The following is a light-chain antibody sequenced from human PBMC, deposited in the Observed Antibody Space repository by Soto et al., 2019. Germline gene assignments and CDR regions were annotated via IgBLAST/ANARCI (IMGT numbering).Light chain of an antibody. CDR3: QQRSIRIT. CDR2: DAS. J-gene: IGKJ5*01. CDR1: QSVSSY. Sequence: EIVLTQSPATLSLSPGERATLSCRASQSVSSYLAWYQQKPGQAPRLLIYDASNRATGIPARFSGSGXGTDFTLTISSLEPEDFAVYYCQQRSIRITFGQGTRLEIK. V-gene: IGKV3-11*01.